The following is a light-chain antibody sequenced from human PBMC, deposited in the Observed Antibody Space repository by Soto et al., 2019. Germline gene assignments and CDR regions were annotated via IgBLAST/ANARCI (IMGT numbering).Light chain of an antibody. J-gene: IGKJ2*01. CDR2: DAS. CDR1: QSINTW. Sequence: DIPMTQSPSTLSVSVGDRVTITCRASQSINTWLAWYQQKPGKAPKVLIYDASSLQSGVPSRFSGSGSGTEFTLTISSLQPDDFATYYCQQYNSFGQGTKLDIK. CDR3: QQYNS. V-gene: IGKV1-5*01.